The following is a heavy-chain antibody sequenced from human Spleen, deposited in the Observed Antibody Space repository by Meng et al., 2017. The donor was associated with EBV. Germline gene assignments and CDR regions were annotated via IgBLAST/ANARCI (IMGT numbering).Heavy chain of an antibody. Sequence: QVRLVQSGAEVKKPGASVKVSCKASGYTLTRFAMHWVRQAPGQGLEWVGWINAGNGDIKYSQKFQGRATLTTDTSTATAYMELRSLRSDDTAVYYCALSVVQPAAYDYWGQGTLVTVSS. V-gene: IGHV1-3*01. CDR1: GYTLTRFA. CDR3: ALSVVQPAAYDY. D-gene: IGHD2-2*01. CDR2: INAGNGDI. J-gene: IGHJ4*02.